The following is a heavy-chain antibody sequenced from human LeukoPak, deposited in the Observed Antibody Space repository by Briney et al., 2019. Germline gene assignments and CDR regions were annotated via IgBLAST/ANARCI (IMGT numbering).Heavy chain of an antibody. CDR1: GFTFSNTW. D-gene: IGHD3-22*01. J-gene: IGHJ4*02. CDR2: IWYDGSNK. V-gene: IGHV3-33*08. CDR3: ARDEFHYYDSSGYYYIDY. Sequence: GGSLRLSCAASGFTFSNTWMRWVRQAPGKGLEWVAVIWYDGSNKYYADSVKGRFTISRDNSKNTLYLQMNSLRAEDTAVYYCARDEFHYYDSSGYYYIDYWGQGTLVTVSS.